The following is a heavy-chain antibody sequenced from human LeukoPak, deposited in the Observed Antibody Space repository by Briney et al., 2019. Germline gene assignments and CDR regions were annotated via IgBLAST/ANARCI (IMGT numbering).Heavy chain of an antibody. CDR3: ATSFYDSSGYYQTFDY. CDR2: ISGSGGST. D-gene: IGHD3-22*01. V-gene: IGHV3-23*01. Sequence: GGSLRLSCAASGFTFNNYAMTWVRQAPGKGLEWVSTISGSGGSTYYADSVKGRFTISRDNSKNTLYLQMNSLRAEDTAVYYCATSFYDSSGYYQTFDYWGQGTLVTVSS. J-gene: IGHJ4*02. CDR1: GFTFNNYA.